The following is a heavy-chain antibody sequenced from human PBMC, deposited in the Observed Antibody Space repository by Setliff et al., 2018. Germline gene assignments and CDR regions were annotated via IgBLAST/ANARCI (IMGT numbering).Heavy chain of an antibody. Sequence: SETLSLTCTVSGHSISSASYWGWIRQSPGKGLDWIATVHHSGAAPYNPSLKSRLTISVDTSKNQFSLKLSSVTAADTAVYYCTVYNTGSSKDHYWGQGTPVTVSS. J-gene: IGHJ4*02. CDR3: TVYNTGSSKDHY. V-gene: IGHV4-38-2*02. CDR2: VHHSGAA. CDR1: GHSISSASY. D-gene: IGHD2-8*02.